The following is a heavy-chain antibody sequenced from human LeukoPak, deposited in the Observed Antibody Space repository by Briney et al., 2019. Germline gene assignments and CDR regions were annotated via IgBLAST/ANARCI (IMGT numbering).Heavy chain of an antibody. CDR2: ISYDGSNK. J-gene: IGHJ4*02. CDR1: GFTFSSYG. CDR3: AKGRMATISNFDY. D-gene: IGHD5-24*01. Sequence: GRSLRLSCAASGFTFSSYGMHCVRQAPGKGLEWVAVISYDGSNKYYADSVKGRFTISRDNSKNTLYLQMNSLRAEDTAVYYCAKGRMATISNFDYWGQGTLVTVSS. V-gene: IGHV3-30*18.